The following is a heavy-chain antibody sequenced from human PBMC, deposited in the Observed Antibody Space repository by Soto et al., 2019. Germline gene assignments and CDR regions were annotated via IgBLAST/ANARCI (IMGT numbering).Heavy chain of an antibody. D-gene: IGHD4-4*01. Sequence: ASVKVSCKASGGTFSSYAISWVRQAPGQGLEWMGIINPSGGSTSYAQKFQGRVTMTRNTSISTAYMELSSLRSEDTAVYYCATAYSGSFNDAFDIWGQGTMVTVSS. J-gene: IGHJ3*02. CDR1: GGTFSSYA. CDR3: ATAYSGSFNDAFDI. CDR2: INPSGGST. V-gene: IGHV1-8*02.